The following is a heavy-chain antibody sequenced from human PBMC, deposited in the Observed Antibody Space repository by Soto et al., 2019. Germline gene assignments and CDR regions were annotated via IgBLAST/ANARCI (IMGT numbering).Heavy chain of an antibody. J-gene: IGHJ4*02. CDR3: ARSLRRGPPFDY. D-gene: IGHD3-10*01. V-gene: IGHV4-34*01. Sequence: SETLSLTCAVYGGSFSGFYWSWIRLPPGKGLEWIGEINHSGSTNYNPSLKSRVTISVDTSKNQISLKVRSMTVADTAVYYCARSLRRGPPFDYWGQGTLVTVSS. CDR2: INHSGST. CDR1: GGSFSGFY.